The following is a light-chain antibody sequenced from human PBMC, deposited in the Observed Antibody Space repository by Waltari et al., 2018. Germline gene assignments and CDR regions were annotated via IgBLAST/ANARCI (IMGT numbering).Light chain of an antibody. CDR3: QQYVSLPYT. V-gene: IGKV1-33*01. Sequence: DIQMTQSPSSLSASVGDRVTITCQASQDISTHLHWYQHKLGKAPHLLIYDGSNLETGGPSRFSGSASDLNFTVTISSLQPEDVATYYCQQYVSLPYTFGQGTKLEIK. CDR2: DGS. J-gene: IGKJ2*01. CDR1: QDISTH.